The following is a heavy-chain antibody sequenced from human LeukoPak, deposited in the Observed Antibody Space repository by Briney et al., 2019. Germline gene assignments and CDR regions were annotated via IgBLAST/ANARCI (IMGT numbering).Heavy chain of an antibody. D-gene: IGHD6-6*01. J-gene: IGHJ4*02. Sequence: SETLSLTCTVSGGSISSYYWSWIRQPPGKGLEWIGYIYYSGSTIYNPSLKGRVTILVDTSKNQFSLKLSSVTAADTAVYYCARRYSSSFYDYWGQGTLVTVSS. V-gene: IGHV4-59*12. CDR2: IYYSGST. CDR3: ARRYSSSFYDY. CDR1: GGSISSYY.